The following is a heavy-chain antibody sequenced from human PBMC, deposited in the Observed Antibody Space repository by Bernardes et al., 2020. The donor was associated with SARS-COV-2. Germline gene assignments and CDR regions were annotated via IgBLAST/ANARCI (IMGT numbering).Heavy chain of an antibody. V-gene: IGHV3-23*01. CDR1: GFSFSRYG. CDR3: AKDRSDMDV. J-gene: IGHJ6*02. Sequence: GGSLRLSCEASGFSFSRYGTSWVRQAPGKGLEWVSFIGANGFLTYYGDPVKGRFTISKDNAKNTVYLQMNSLRAEDTAVYFCAKDRSDMDVWGQGTTVTVSS. CDR2: IGANGFLT.